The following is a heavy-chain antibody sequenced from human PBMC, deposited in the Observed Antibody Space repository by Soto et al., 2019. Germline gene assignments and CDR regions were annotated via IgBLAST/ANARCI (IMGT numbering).Heavy chain of an antibody. CDR2: INAGNGDS. J-gene: IGHJ4*02. Sequence: EVCCKASEYTFSSYTLHWVRHAPGQRLEWMGWINAGNGDSKYSQKFQGRVSISRDTSASTASMELSSLTSEDTAVYYCARELQGLYYFDYCGQGTLVTVSS. V-gene: IGHV1-3*01. D-gene: IGHD4-4*01. CDR3: ARELQGLYYFDY. CDR1: EYTFSSYT.